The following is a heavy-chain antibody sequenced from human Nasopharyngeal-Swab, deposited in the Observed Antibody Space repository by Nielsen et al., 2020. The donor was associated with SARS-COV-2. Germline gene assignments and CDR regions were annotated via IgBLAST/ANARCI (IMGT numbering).Heavy chain of an antibody. CDR1: GFTFSSYA. CDR2: ISGSGGST. J-gene: IGHJ6*02. Sequence: GESLKISCAASGFTFSSYAMSWVRQAPGKGPEWVSAISGSGGSTYYADSVKGRFTISRGNSKNTLYLQMNSLRAEDTAVYYCAKDDRRSQWLVDFYYGMDVWGQGTTVTVSS. V-gene: IGHV3-23*01. D-gene: IGHD6-19*01. CDR3: AKDDRRSQWLVDFYYGMDV.